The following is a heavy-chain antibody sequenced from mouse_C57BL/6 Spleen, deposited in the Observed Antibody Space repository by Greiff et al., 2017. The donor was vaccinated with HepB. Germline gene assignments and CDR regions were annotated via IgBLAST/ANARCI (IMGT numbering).Heavy chain of an antibody. CDR2: INPSNGGT. J-gene: IGHJ4*01. V-gene: IGHV1-53*01. D-gene: IGHD3-3*01. Sequence: QVHVKQPGTELVKPGASVKLSCKASGYTFTSYWMHWVKQRPGKGLEWIGNINPSNGGTNYNEKFKSKATLTVDKSSSTAYMQLSSLTSEDSAVYYCARREGGWYAMDYWGQGTSVTVSS. CDR3: ARREGGWYAMDY. CDR1: GYTFTSYW.